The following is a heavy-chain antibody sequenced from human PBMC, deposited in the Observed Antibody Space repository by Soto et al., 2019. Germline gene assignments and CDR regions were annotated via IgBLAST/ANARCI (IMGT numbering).Heavy chain of an antibody. J-gene: IGHJ4*02. CDR3: ARASIAAAGTRGSFDY. CDR2: VIPIFGTA. CDR1: GGTFSSYA. Sequence: QVQLVQSGAEVKKPGSSVKVSCKASGGTFSSYAISWVRQAPGQGLEWMGGVIPIFGTANYAQKFQGRVTMTTDESTSTAYMELSSLRSEDTAVYYCARASIAAAGTRGSFDYWGQGTLVTVSS. D-gene: IGHD6-13*01. V-gene: IGHV1-69*05.